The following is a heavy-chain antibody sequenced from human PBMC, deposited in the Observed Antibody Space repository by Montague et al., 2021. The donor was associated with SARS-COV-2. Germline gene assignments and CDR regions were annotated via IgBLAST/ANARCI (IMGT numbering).Heavy chain of an antibody. Sequence: ETLSLTCAVYGGSFSGYYWSWIRRPPGKGLEWIGESNHSGGTNYNPDLKGRVTISVDTSKSRFSLKLTSVTAADTAVYYCARGLSGSYSGGWVPVALFDFYYYMDVWAKGTTVTVSS. V-gene: IGHV4-34*01. J-gene: IGHJ6*03. D-gene: IGHD6-25*01. CDR1: GGSFSGYY. CDR3: ARGLSGSYSGGWVPVALFDFYYYMDV. CDR2: SNHSGGT.